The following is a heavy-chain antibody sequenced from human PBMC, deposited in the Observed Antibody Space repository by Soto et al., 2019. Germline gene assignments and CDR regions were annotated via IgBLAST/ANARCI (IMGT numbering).Heavy chain of an antibody. V-gene: IGHV3-48*02. J-gene: IGHJ6*02. CDR1: GFTFSSYS. CDR2: ISSSSSSTI. D-gene: IGHD6-13*01. Sequence: GGSLRLSCAASGFTFSSYSMNWVRQAPGKGLEWVSYISSSSSSTIYYADSVKGRFTISRDNAKNSLYLQMNSLRDEDTAVYYCARDLSSSPNYGMDVWGQGTTVTVSS. CDR3: ARDLSSSPNYGMDV.